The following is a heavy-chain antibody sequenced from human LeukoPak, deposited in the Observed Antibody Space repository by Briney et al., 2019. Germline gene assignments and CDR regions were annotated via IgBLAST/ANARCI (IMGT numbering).Heavy chain of an antibody. Sequence: GGSLRLSYAASGFTFSSYAMNWVRQAPGKGLEWVSSISGSGGNTYYADSVKGRFTISRDNSKNTLYLQMNRLRAEDTAVYYCAPKVVGSTPFDYWGQGTLVTVSS. D-gene: IGHD2-15*01. CDR2: ISGSGGNT. CDR3: APKVVGSTPFDY. V-gene: IGHV3-23*01. CDR1: GFTFSSYA. J-gene: IGHJ4*02.